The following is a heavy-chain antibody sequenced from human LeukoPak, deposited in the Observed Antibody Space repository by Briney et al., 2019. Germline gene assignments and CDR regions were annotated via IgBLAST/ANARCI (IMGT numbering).Heavy chain of an antibody. V-gene: IGHV1-3*01. CDR3: ARESIVGATGLDY. Sequence: ASVKVSCKASGYTFTSYAMHWVRQAPGQRLEWMGWINAGNGNTKYSQKFQGRVTITRDTSASTAYMELSSLRSEDTAVYYCARESIVGATGLDYWGQGTLVTVSS. CDR2: INAGNGNT. D-gene: IGHD1-26*01. CDR1: GYTFTSYA. J-gene: IGHJ4*02.